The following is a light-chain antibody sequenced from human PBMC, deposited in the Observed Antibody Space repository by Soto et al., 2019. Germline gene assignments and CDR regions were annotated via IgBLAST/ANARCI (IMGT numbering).Light chain of an antibody. V-gene: IGLV2-14*01. CDR3: SSYTSASTLLYL. Sequence: QSALTQPASVSGSPGQSITISCTGTSSDVGGYNYVSWYQQHPGIAPKLLIYGVTNRPSGVSPRFSGSKSGNTASLTISGIQAKDEADYHCSSYTSASTLLYLFGTGTKLTVL. J-gene: IGLJ1*01. CDR1: SSDVGGYNY. CDR2: GVT.